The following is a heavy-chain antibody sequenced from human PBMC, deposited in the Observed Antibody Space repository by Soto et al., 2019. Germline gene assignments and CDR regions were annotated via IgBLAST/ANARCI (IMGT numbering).Heavy chain of an antibody. J-gene: IGHJ4*02. CDR3: AKDPSWDIVLISFDY. D-gene: IGHD2-8*01. CDR2: ISGSGGST. Sequence: PGGSLRLSCAASGFTFSSYAMSWVRQAPGKGLEWVSAISGSGGSTYYADSVKGRFTISRDNSKNTLYLQMNSLRAEDTAVYYCAKDPSWDIVLISFDYWGQGTLVTVSS. V-gene: IGHV3-23*01. CDR1: GFTFSSYA.